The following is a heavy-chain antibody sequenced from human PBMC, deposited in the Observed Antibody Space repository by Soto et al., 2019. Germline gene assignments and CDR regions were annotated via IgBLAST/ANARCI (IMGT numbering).Heavy chain of an antibody. CDR1: GFSLTTSGVG. CDR3: AHRVRRTVFGLVTTTAIYFDF. J-gene: IGHJ4*02. D-gene: IGHD3-3*01. V-gene: IGHV2-5*02. Sequence: QITLNESGPTQVNPRQTLTLTCTFSGFSLTTSGVGVGWIRQSPGKAPEWLALIYWDDDKRYSPSLKSRLTITKDTSKNQVVLTMADLDPADTATYYCAHRVRRTVFGLVTTTAIYFDFWGQGTPVAVSS. CDR2: IYWDDDK.